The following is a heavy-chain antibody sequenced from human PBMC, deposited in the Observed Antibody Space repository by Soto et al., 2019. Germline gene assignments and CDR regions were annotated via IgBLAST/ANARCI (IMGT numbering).Heavy chain of an antibody. CDR3: ARDLGWAFDS. Sequence: EVQLVESGGGSVQPGGSLRLSCAASGFTFSTFSMNWVRQAPGRGLEGISYIRGCGRPISYADSVKGRFTISRDNAKNSLYLQMDSLTAEDTAVYYCARDLGWAFDSWGQGTLVTVSS. CDR2: IRGCGRPI. J-gene: IGHJ4*02. V-gene: IGHV3-48*01. CDR1: GFTFSTFS. D-gene: IGHD6-19*01.